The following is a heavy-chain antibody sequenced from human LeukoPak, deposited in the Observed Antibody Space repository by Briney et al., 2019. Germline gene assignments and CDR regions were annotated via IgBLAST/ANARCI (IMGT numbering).Heavy chain of an antibody. Sequence: GASVKVSCKASGYTFTSYDINWVRQATGQGLEWMGWMNPNSGNTGYAQKFQGRVTMTRNTAISTAYMALSSLRSEDSAVYYCARGHLVRGVINPYYYYYMDVWGKGTTVTVSS. CDR1: GYTFTSYD. V-gene: IGHV1-8*01. CDR2: MNPNSGNT. D-gene: IGHD3-10*01. CDR3: ARGHLVRGVINPYYYYYMDV. J-gene: IGHJ6*03.